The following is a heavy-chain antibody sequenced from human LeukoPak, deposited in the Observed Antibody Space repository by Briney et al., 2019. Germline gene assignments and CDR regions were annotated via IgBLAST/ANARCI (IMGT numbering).Heavy chain of an antibody. CDR3: TRYSNGWF. V-gene: IGHV3-15*01. CDR2: IKSKTDGRTT. D-gene: IGHD6-19*01. J-gene: IGHJ4*02. Sequence: GGSLRLSCAASGFTFSNAWMSWVRQAPGKGLEWVGRIKSKTDGRTTDYAAPVKGRFTISRDDSKKTLYLQMNSLKIEDTAFYYCTRYSNGWFWGQGTLVTVSS. CDR1: GFTFSNAW.